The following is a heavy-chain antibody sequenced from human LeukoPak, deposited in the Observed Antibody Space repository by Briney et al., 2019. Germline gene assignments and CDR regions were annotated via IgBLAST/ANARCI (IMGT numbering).Heavy chain of an antibody. D-gene: IGHD6-13*01. J-gene: IGHJ4*02. CDR1: GFTFDDYA. CDR3: AKDRQQLGAFDY. CDR2: ISWNSGSI. V-gene: IGHV3-9*01. Sequence: GRSLRLSCAASGFTFDDYAMHWVRQAPGKGLEWVSGISWNSGSIGYADSVKGRFTIPRDNAKNSLYLQMNSLRAEDTALYYCAKDRQQLGAFDYWGQGTLVTVSS.